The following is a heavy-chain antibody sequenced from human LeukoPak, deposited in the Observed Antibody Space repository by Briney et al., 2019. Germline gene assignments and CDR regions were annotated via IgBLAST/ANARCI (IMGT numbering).Heavy chain of an antibody. CDR3: AREYYGLMTGYYMDV. CDR2: ISSDGRTT. D-gene: IGHD3-9*01. V-gene: IGHV3-74*01. Sequence: PGGSLRLSCEASGFSFRSYWMHWARQAPGMGLVCVSRISSDGRTTNYVDSVKGRFTVSRDNAKNMLYLQMNTLRADDTAVYYCAREYYGLMTGYYMDVWGKGTTVTVSS. CDR1: GFSFRSYW. J-gene: IGHJ6*03.